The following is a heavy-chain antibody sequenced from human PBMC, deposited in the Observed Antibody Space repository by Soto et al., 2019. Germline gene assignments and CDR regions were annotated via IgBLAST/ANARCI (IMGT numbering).Heavy chain of an antibody. CDR1: GGSISSGGYY. CDR3: ARSHYYDSSGYYFGFDY. CDR2: IYYSGST. D-gene: IGHD3-22*01. V-gene: IGHV4-31*03. Sequence: QVQLQESGPGLVKPSQTLSLTCTVSGGSISSGGYYWSWIRQHPGKGLEWIGYIYYSGSTYYNPSLKSRVTISVDTSKNQFSLQLSSVTAADTAVYYCARSHYYDSSGYYFGFDYWGQGTLVTVSS. J-gene: IGHJ4*02.